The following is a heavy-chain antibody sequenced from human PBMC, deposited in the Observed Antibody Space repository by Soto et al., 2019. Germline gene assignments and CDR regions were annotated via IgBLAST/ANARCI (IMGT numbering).Heavy chain of an antibody. CDR1: GGSISSYY. V-gene: IGHV4-59*01. D-gene: IGHD3-16*02. J-gene: IGHJ3*02. Sequence: KTSETLSLTCTVSGGSISSYYWSWIRQPPGKGLEWIGYIYYSGSTNYNPSLKSRVTISVDTSKNQFSLKLSSVTAADTAVYYCARVDYDYILGSYRYTDDAFDIWGQGTMVTVSS. CDR3: ARVDYDYILGSYRYTDDAFDI. CDR2: IYYSGST.